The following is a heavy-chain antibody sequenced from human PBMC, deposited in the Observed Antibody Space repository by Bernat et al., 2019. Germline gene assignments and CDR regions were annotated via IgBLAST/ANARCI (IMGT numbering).Heavy chain of an antibody. D-gene: IGHD3-22*01. CDR3: ARTSRRGYYDSSGYYYFDY. J-gene: IGHJ4*02. Sequence: QVQLQESGPGLVKPSGTLSLTCAVSGGSISSSNWWSWVRQPPGKGLAWIGEIYRSGSTNYNPSLKGRVTISVDKSKNQFSLKLSSVTAADTAVYYCARTSRRGYYDSSGYYYFDYWGQGTLVTVSS. V-gene: IGHV4-4*02. CDR2: IYRSGST. CDR1: GGSISSSNW.